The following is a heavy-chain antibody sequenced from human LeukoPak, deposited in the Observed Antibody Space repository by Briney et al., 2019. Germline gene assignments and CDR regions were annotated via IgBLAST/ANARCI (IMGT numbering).Heavy chain of an antibody. CDR2: ISYDGRNK. V-gene: IGHV3-30-3*01. D-gene: IGHD2-8*02. J-gene: IGHJ4*02. CDR3: ARDLSTKYCIDY. Sequence: PGGSLRLSCAAPGFTFSSYAIHWVRQAPGKGLEWLTFISYDGRNKYYADSVKGRFTISRDNSKNTLYLQMSSLRAEDTAVYYCARDLSTKYCIDYWGQGILVTVSS. CDR1: GFTFSSYA.